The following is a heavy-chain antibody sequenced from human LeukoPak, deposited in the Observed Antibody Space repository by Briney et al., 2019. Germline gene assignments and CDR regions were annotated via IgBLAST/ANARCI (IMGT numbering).Heavy chain of an antibody. Sequence: AGGSLRLSCAASGFTFDDYGMSWVRQAPGKGLEWVSGINWNGGSTGYADSVKGRFTISRDNAKNSLYLQMNSLRAEDTALYYCAGEGICSSTSCYIDYYYYYMDVWGKGTTVTVSS. CDR1: GFTFDDYG. V-gene: IGHV3-20*04. D-gene: IGHD2-2*02. CDR2: INWNGGST. J-gene: IGHJ6*03. CDR3: AGEGICSSTSCYIDYYYYYMDV.